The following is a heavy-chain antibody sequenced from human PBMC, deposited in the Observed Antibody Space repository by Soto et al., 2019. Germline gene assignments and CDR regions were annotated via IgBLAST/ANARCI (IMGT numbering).Heavy chain of an antibody. Sequence: SETLSLTCTVSGGSISSSYWSWFRQPPGKGLEWIGYINYSGSGNYNPSLKSRVTISVDTSKKYFSLKLTSVTAADTAVYYCARGVYGNFDYWGQGALVTVSS. V-gene: IGHV4-59*01. D-gene: IGHD4-17*01. J-gene: IGHJ4*02. CDR1: GGSISSSY. CDR2: INYSGSG. CDR3: ARGVYGNFDY.